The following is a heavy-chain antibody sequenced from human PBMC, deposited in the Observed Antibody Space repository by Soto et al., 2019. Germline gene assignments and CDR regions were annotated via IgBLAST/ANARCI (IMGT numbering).Heavy chain of an antibody. V-gene: IGHV1-18*01. CDR1: GYTFTNYG. D-gene: IGHD2-2*03. CDR2: ISTYNGNT. J-gene: IGHJ6*02. CDR3: ARDDLGHCSSTSCYLFRYYYYGMDV. Sequence: ASVKVSCKASGYTFTNYGFTWVRQAPGQGLEWLGWISTYNGNTKYAQKVQGRLTMTTDTSTSTANMELTSLRSDDTALYYCARDDLGHCSSTSCYLFRYYYYGMDVWGQGTTVTVSS.